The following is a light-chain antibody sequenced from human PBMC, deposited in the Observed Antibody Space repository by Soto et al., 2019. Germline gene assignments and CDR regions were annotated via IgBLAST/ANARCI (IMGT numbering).Light chain of an antibody. Sequence: DIQVTQSPSSLSASLGDRVTITCRANQAIGVYLAWFQQQPGKVPKLLIYAASALQSGVPSRFSGSGSGTDFTLATSSLHPESIATYYCQTYNSAPLTFDGVTKVAI. CDR1: QAIGVY. J-gene: IGKJ4*01. CDR3: QTYNSAPLT. V-gene: IGKV1-27*01. CDR2: AAS.